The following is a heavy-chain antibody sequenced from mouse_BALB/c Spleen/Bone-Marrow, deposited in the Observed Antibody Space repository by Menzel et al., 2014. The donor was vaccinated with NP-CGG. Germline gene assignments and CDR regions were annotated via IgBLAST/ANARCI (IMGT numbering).Heavy chain of an antibody. CDR2: IDPANGNT. V-gene: IGHV14-3*02. CDR3: AEITTAAYYGMDY. J-gene: IGHJ4*01. CDR1: GFNIEDTY. Sequence: DVQLQESGAELVKPGASVKLSCTASGFNIEDTYMHWVKQRPEQGLEWIGRIDPANGNTKYDPKFQGKATITADTSSNTAYLQLSSLTSEDTAVYYCAEITTAAYYGMDYWGQGTSVTVSS. D-gene: IGHD1-2*01.